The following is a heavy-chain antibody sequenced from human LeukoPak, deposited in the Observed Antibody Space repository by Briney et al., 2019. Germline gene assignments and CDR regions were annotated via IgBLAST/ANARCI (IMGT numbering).Heavy chain of an antibody. J-gene: IGHJ4*02. D-gene: IGHD4-11*01. V-gene: IGHV4-4*07. CDR1: GGSISSYY. Sequence: PSETLSLTCTVSGGSISSYYWSWIRQPAGKGLECIGPIYTTGNTNYNPSLKSRVTISVDTSKNQFSLKLSSVTAADTAVYYCARDPTVFDYWGQGTLVTVSS. CDR3: ARDPTVFDY. CDR2: IYTTGNT.